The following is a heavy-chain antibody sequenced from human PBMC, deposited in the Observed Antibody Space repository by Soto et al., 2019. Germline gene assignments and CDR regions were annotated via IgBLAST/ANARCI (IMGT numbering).Heavy chain of an antibody. D-gene: IGHD2-2*01. CDR3: AHSKCTNTTCAPHFYYYMDV. CDR1: GFSLRTSGVG. V-gene: IGHV2-5*02. J-gene: IGHJ6*03. CDR2: IYWDDDK. Sequence: QSGPTLVNPTETLPLTCTFSGFSLRTSGVGVGWIRQPPGMALEWLALIYWDDDKLYNPSLRSRPAITKDTSKNQVVLRLANMDPVDTATYFCAHSKCTNTTCAPHFYYYMDVWGKGTTVTVSS.